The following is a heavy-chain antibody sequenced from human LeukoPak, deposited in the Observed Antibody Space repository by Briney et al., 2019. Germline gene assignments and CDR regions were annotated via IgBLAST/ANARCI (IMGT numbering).Heavy chain of an antibody. J-gene: IGHJ4*02. CDR3: SRHVGDSRYYFDY. CDR1: GGSISSYY. CDR2: IYYSGST. V-gene: IGHV4-59*08. Sequence: SETLSLTCTVSGGSISSYYWSWIRQPPGKGLEWIGYIYYSGSTNYNPSLKSRVTISVDTSTNQFSLKLTSVTAADTAVYYCSRHVGDSRYYFDYWGQGTLVTVSS. D-gene: IGHD2-21*02.